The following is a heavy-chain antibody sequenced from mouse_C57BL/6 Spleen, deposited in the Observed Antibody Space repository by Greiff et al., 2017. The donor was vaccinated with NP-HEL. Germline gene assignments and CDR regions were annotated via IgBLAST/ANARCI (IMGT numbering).Heavy chain of an antibody. CDR3: ARIAYYGSSYWYFDV. J-gene: IGHJ1*03. V-gene: IGHV8-8*01. D-gene: IGHD1-1*01. Sequence: QVTLNVSGPGILQPSQTLSLTCSFSGFSLSTFGMGVGWIRQPSGKGLEWLAHIWWDDDKYYNPALKSRLTISKDTSKNQVFLNIANVDTADTATDYCARIAYYGSSYWYFDVWGTGTTVTVSS. CDR2: IWWDDDK. CDR1: GFSLSTFGMG.